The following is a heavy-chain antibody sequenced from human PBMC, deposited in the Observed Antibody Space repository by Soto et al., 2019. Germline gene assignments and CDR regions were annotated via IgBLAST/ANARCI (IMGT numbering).Heavy chain of an antibody. V-gene: IGHV3-23*01. J-gene: IGHJ4*02. CDR1: GFTFSSYA. CDR2: ISGRGDDT. Sequence: DVQLLESGGDLVQPGGSLRLSCAASGFTFSSYAMSWVRQAPGKGLGWVSTISGRGDDTYYTDSVKGRFTISRDNSKNTLYVHMNSLRAEDTAVYYCARAQPTYSSSYFDYWGQGTLVTVSS. D-gene: IGHD3-22*01. CDR3: ARAQPTYSSSYFDY.